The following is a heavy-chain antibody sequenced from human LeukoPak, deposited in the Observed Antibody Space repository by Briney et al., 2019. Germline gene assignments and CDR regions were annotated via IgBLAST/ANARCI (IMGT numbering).Heavy chain of an antibody. CDR1: GGSISSYY. D-gene: IGHD3-3*01. CDR2: IYYSGST. J-gene: IGHJ6*03. V-gene: IGHV4-59*01. Sequence: SETLSLTCTVSGGSISSYYWSWIRQPPGKGLEWIGYIYYSGSTNCNPSLKSRVTISVDTSKNQFSLKLSSVTAADTAVYYCARLKTIRNYYYYYMDVWGKGTTVTVSS. CDR3: ARLKTIRNYYYYYMDV.